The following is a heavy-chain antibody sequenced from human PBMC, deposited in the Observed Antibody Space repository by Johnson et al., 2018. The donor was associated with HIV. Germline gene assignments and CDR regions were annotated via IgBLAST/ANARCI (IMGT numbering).Heavy chain of an antibody. J-gene: IGHJ3*02. CDR2: IKEDGSEE. CDR3: AKGQVARGAFDI. CDR1: W. Sequence: WMSWVRQAPGKGLEWVANIKEDGSEEYYVDSMEGRFTISRDNAKNSLYLQMDNLRVEDTAVYYCAKGQVARGAFDIWGQGTMVTVSS. D-gene: IGHD2-15*01. V-gene: IGHV3-7*02.